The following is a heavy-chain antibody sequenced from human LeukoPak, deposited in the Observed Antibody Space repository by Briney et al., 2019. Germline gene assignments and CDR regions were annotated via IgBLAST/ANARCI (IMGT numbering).Heavy chain of an antibody. J-gene: IGHJ4*02. D-gene: IGHD6-25*01. Sequence: SGGTLRLSCAASGFTFSRYWMNWVRKAPGRGLEWVANIKPDGSETYYVGSVKGRFTISRDNAKDSLYLQMNTLRVEDTAVFYSLGSAVLGRGQGTLVTVSS. CDR3: LGSAVLG. CDR1: GFTFSRYW. CDR2: IKPDGSET. V-gene: IGHV3-7*01.